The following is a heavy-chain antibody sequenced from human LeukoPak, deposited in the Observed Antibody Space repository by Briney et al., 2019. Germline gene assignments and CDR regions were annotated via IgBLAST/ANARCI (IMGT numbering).Heavy chain of an antibody. CDR3: ARDREIAAAGPDAFDI. CDR1: GGSISSGSYY. Sequence: SETLSLTCTVSGGSISSGSYYWSWIRQPAGKGLEWIGRIYTSGSTNYNPSLKSRVTISVDTSKNQFSLKLSCVTAADTAVYYCARDREIAAAGPDAFDIWGQGTMVTVSS. J-gene: IGHJ3*02. D-gene: IGHD6-13*01. V-gene: IGHV4-61*02. CDR2: IYTSGST.